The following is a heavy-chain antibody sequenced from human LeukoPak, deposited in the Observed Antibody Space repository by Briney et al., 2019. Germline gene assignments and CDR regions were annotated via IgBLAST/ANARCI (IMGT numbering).Heavy chain of an antibody. D-gene: IGHD3-10*01. J-gene: IGHJ4*02. CDR2: ISTSSSLI. Sequence: GGSLRLSCAASGFTFSDYTMNWVRQAPGKGLEWISYISTSSSLIYYADSVEGRFTISRDNVENSVYLQMNSLRAEDTAVYYCASRFGGSGDYWGQGTLVTVSS. CDR3: ASRFGGSGDY. V-gene: IGHV3-48*01. CDR1: GFTFSDYT.